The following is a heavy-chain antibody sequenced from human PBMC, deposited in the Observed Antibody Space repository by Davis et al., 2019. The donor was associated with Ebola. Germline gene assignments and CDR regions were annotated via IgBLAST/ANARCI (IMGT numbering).Heavy chain of an antibody. J-gene: IGHJ4*02. V-gene: IGHV3-9*01. CDR3: AREVYDFWSGYYTYYFDY. Sequence: GGSLRLSCAASGFTFDDYAMHWVRQAPGKGLEWVSGISWNSGSIGYADSVKGRFTISRDNAKNSLYLQMNSLRAEDTAVYYCAREVYDFWSGYYTYYFDYWGQGTLVTVSS. D-gene: IGHD3-3*01. CDR2: ISWNSGSI. CDR1: GFTFDDYA.